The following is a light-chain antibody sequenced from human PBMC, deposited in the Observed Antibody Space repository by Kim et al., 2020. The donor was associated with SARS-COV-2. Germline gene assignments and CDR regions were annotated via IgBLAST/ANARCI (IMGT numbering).Light chain of an antibody. CDR1: NIGSKS. CDR2: YDS. V-gene: IGLV3-21*04. Sequence: SYELTQPPSVSVAPGETARITCGGKNIGSKSVHWYQQKPGQAPILVIYYDSDRPSGIPERFSGSNSGNTATLTISRVEAGDEADYFCQVWDTTSDHVVFGGGTKLTAL. CDR3: QVWDTTSDHVV. J-gene: IGLJ2*01.